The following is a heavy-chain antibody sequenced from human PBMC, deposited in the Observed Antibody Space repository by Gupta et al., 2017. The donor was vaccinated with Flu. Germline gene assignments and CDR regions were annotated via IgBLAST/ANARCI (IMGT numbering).Heavy chain of an antibody. V-gene: IGHV4-39*01. CDR3: ARHFVGYCSGGTSYDKNDY. D-gene: IGHD2-15*01. CDR2: IYYSAHT. CDR1: TGTLDSTPYY. J-gene: IGHJ4*02. Sequence: QLQLQESCAASVKPPDTLTLTCIVSTGTLDSTPYYWGWIRQPPGKRLEWIGSIYYSAHTYYTPPLKSRLSTSVDTSKKQFSLTLSSVTAAETAVYYCARHFVGYCSGGTSYDKNDYWGQGPVVTVSS.